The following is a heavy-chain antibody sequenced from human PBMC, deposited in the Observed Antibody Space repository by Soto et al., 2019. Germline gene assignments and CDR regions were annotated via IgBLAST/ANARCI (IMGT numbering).Heavy chain of an antibody. V-gene: IGHV4-30-4*01. CDR3: ARVPSPFDYYYAMDV. CDR2: IFSSGTT. J-gene: IGHJ6*02. Sequence: SETLSLTCTVSGGSVDRGDYYWTWIRQPPGKGLEWIGYIFSSGTTYYNPSLKSRLTVSLDASQNQFSLKLNSLTDADTAVYFCARVPSPFDYYYAMDVWGQGTTVTVSS. D-gene: IGHD3-16*01. CDR1: GGSVDRGDYY.